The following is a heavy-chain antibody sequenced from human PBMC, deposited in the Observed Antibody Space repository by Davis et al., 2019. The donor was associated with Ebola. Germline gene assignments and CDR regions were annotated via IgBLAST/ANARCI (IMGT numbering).Heavy chain of an antibody. D-gene: IGHD3-22*01. CDR3: ARGAQGYYYDSSGYYSVTEYFQH. CDR2: IYHSGTT. CDR1: GGSISSGGYS. Sequence: MPSETLSLTCTVSGGSISSGGYSWSWIRQPPGKGLEWIGYIYHSGTTHYNPSLKSRFTISVHRSKNPFSLKLSSVTAAVTAVYYCARGAQGYYYDSSGYYSVTEYFQHWGQGTLVTVSS. J-gene: IGHJ1*01. V-gene: IGHV4-30-2*01.